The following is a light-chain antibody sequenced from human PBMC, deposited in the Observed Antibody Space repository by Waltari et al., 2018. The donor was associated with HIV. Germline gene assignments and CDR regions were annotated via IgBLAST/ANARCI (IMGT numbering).Light chain of an antibody. CDR3: QSYDSSMSLYV. Sequence: QSVLTPPPSVSGAPGQRVTISRPGSSSNIGAGYAEHRYQQLPGTAPKLLIYGNSNRPSGVPDRFSGSKSGTSASLAITGLQAEDEADYYCQSYDSSMSLYVFGTGTKVTVL. CDR2: GNS. J-gene: IGLJ1*01. V-gene: IGLV1-40*01. CDR1: SSNIGAGYA.